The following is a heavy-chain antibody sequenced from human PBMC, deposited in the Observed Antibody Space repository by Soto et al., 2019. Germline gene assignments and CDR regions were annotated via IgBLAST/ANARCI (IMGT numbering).Heavy chain of an antibody. CDR2: IYTSGST. V-gene: IGHV4-4*07. D-gene: IGHD6-19*01. Sequence: SETLSLTCTVSRGSISSYYWSWIRQPAGKGLEWIGRIYTSGSTNYNPSLKSRVTMSVDTSKNQFSLKLSSVTAADTAVYYCARDGEQWLVLNWFDPWGQGTLVTVSS. CDR3: ARDGEQWLVLNWFDP. J-gene: IGHJ5*02. CDR1: RGSISSYY.